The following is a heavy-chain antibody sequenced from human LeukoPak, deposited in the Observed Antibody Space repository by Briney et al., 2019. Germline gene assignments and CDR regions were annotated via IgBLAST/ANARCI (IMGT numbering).Heavy chain of an antibody. Sequence: GRSLRLSCAASGFTFSSYGMHWVRQAPGKGLEWVAVISYDGSNKYYADSVKGRFTISRDNSKNTLYPQMNSLRAEDTAVYYCAKGRPQGGTFDYWGQGTLVTVSS. J-gene: IGHJ4*02. V-gene: IGHV3-30*18. CDR1: GFTFSSYG. D-gene: IGHD6-6*01. CDR2: ISYDGSNK. CDR3: AKGRPQGGTFDY.